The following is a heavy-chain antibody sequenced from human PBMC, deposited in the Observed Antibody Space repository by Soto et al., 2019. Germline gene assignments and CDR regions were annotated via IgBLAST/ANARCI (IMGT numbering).Heavy chain of an antibody. CDR3: ARVFGNNIGVKSRKYYYGMDV. CDR2: IYYSGST. Sequence: SETLSLTCTVSGGSISSGGYYWSWIRQHPGKGLEWFGYIYYSGSTYYNPSLKSRVTISVDTSKNQFSLKLSSVTAADTAVYYCARVFGNNIGVKSRKYYYGMDVWGQGTTVTVSS. CDR1: GGSISSGGYY. D-gene: IGHD3-3*01. V-gene: IGHV4-31*03. J-gene: IGHJ6*02.